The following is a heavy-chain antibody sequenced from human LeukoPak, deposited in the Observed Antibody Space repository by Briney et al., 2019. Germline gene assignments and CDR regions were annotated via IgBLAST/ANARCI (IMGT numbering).Heavy chain of an antibody. CDR1: GFTFSSYE. Sequence: PGGSLRLSCAASGFTFSSYEMNWVRQAPGKGLEWVSYISSCGSTIYYADSVKGRFAISRDNAKNSLYLQMNSLRAEDTAVYYCARVGYDILTGYYHYFDYWGQGTLVTVSS. V-gene: IGHV3-48*03. J-gene: IGHJ4*02. CDR3: ARVGYDILTGYYHYFDY. CDR2: ISSCGSTI. D-gene: IGHD3-9*01.